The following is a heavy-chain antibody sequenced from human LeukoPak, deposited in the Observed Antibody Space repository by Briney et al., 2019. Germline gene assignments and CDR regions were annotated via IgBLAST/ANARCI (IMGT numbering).Heavy chain of an antibody. CDR3: ARERDSSGYYFDY. CDR2: IYYSGST. J-gene: IGHJ4*02. CDR1: GGSISSGGYY. Sequence: SETLSLTCTVSGGSISSGGYYWSWIRQHPGKGLERIGYIYYSGSTYYNPSLKSRVTISVDTSKNQFSLKLSSVTAADTAVYYCARERDSSGYYFDYWGQGTLVTVSS. V-gene: IGHV4-31*03. D-gene: IGHD3-22*01.